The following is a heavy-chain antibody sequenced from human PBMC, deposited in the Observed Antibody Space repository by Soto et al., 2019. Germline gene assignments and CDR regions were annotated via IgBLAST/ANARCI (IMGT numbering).Heavy chain of an antibody. CDR2: ISYDGSNK. D-gene: IGHD3-3*01. V-gene: IGHV3-30-3*01. CDR3: ARDKNFWSGPTYYYYGMDV. CDR1: GFTFSSYA. Sequence: GGSLRLSCAASGFTFSSYAMHWVRQAPGKGLEWVAVISYDGSNKYYADSVKGRFTISRDNSKNTLYLQMNSLRAEDTAVHYCARDKNFWSGPTYYYYGMDVWGQGTTVPVSS. J-gene: IGHJ6*02.